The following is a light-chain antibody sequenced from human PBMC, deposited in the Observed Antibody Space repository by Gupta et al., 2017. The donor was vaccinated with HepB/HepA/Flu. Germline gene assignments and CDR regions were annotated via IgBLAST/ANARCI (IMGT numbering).Light chain of an antibody. V-gene: IGLV1-40*01. CDR2: GNT. J-gene: IGLJ3*02. CDR1: SSNIGAGYD. CDR3: QSYDSSLSGWV. Sequence: HSVLTPPPSVSGAPGQRVTISCTGSSSNIGAGYDVHWYQQLPGTAPKFLIYGNTNRPSWVPDRFSGSKSGTSASLAITGLQAEDEADYYCQSYDSSLSGWVFGGGTKLTVL.